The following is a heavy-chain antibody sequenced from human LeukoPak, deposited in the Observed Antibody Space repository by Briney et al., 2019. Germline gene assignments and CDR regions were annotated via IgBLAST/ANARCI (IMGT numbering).Heavy chain of an antibody. CDR3: AFSNNFNY. Sequence: GGSLRLSCAASGFTFSSYGMNWVRQAPGQGLEWVAHIKHDGSEKYYVDSVRGRFTISREDAKNSLYLQMNSVRAEDTAIYYCAFSNNFNYWGRGTLVTVSS. CDR2: IKHDGSEK. J-gene: IGHJ4*02. CDR1: GFTFSSYG. V-gene: IGHV3-7*01. D-gene: IGHD3-3*02.